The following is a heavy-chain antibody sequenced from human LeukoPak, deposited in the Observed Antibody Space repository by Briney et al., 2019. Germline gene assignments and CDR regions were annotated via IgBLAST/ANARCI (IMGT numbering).Heavy chain of an antibody. D-gene: IGHD2-15*01. Sequence: GGSLRLSCAASGFTFSSYEMNWVRQALGKGLEWVSYISSSGSTIYYADSVKGRFTISRDNAKNSLYLQMNSLRAEDAAVYYCAREGGTGGYFDYWGQGTLVTVSS. V-gene: IGHV3-48*03. CDR3: AREGGTGGYFDY. CDR2: ISSSGSTI. CDR1: GFTFSSYE. J-gene: IGHJ4*02.